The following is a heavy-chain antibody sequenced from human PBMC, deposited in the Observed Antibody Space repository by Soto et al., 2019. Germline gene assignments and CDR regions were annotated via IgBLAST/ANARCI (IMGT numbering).Heavy chain of an antibody. D-gene: IGHD3-22*01. Sequence: SDCVMSWVRQAPGKGLEWIGYIYYSGSTYYNPSLKSRVTISVDTSKNQFSLKLSSVTAADTAVYYCARDSRDGGYDSSGYYSIAFDLWGQGTMVTVSS. V-gene: IGHV4-30-4*08. CDR1: SDCV. J-gene: IGHJ3*01. CDR2: IYYSGST. CDR3: ARDSRDGGYDSSGYYSIAFDL.